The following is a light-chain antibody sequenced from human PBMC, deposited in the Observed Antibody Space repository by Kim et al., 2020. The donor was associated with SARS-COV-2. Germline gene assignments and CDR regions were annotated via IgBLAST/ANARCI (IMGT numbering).Light chain of an antibody. J-gene: IGKJ1*01. CDR2: DAS. V-gene: IGKV3-11*01. CDR3: QQRANWPRT. CDR1: ESVNNY. Sequence: LSPGERATLSCRASESVNNYLAWYQQKPGQAPRLLIYDASNRATGIPVRFSGSGSGTDFTLTISSLEPEDFALYYCQQRANWPRTFGQGTKVDIK.